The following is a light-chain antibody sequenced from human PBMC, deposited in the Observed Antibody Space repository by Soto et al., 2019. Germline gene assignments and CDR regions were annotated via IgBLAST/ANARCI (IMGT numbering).Light chain of an antibody. Sequence: DNQMTQSPSTLSASVGDRVTITCRASQEINNRLAWYQQKPGKAPNLLIYKASTSESGVPSRFSGSGSGTEFTLTISSLQPDDFATYYCQQYNGYSRTFGQGTKVDIK. V-gene: IGKV1-5*03. J-gene: IGKJ1*01. CDR2: KAS. CDR1: QEINNR. CDR3: QQYNGYSRT.